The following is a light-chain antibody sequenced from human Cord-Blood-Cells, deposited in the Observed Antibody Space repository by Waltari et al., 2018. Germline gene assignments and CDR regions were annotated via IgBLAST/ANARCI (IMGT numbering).Light chain of an antibody. CDR1: QDISNY. Sequence: DIQMTQSPSSLSASVGDSVTITCQASQDISNYLNCYQQKPGKAPKLLIYDASNLETGVPSRFSGSGSGTDFTFTISSLQPEDIATYYCQQYDNLPFTFGPGTKVDIK. CDR3: QQYDNLPFT. J-gene: IGKJ3*01. V-gene: IGKV1-33*01. CDR2: DAS.